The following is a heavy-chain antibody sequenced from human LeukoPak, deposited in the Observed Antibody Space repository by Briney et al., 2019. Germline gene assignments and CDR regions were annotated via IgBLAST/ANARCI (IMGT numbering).Heavy chain of an antibody. V-gene: IGHV3-30*14. CDR1: GFIFSSYA. J-gene: IGHJ4*02. CDR3: ATRRFGELTY. D-gene: IGHD3-10*01. CDR2: ISYDGSNK. Sequence: GGSLRLSCAASGFIFSSYAMHWVRQAPGKGLEWVAVISYDGSNKYYADSVKGRFSISRDTSKNTLYLQMNSLRVEDTAVYYCATRRFGELTYWGQGTLVTVSS.